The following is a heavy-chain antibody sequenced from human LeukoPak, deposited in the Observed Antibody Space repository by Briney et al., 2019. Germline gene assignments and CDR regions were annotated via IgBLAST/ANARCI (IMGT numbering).Heavy chain of an antibody. CDR1: GGTFSSYA. CDR3: ARARDGGHGSYSPRGYFDY. D-gene: IGHD1-26*01. J-gene: IGHJ4*02. CDR2: IIPIFGTA. V-gene: IGHV1-69*13. Sequence: ASVKVSCKASGGTFSSYAISWVRQAPGQGLEWMGGIIPIFGTANYAQKFQGRVTITADESTSTAYMELSSLRSEDTAVYYCARARDGGHGSYSPRGYFDYWGQGTLVTVSS.